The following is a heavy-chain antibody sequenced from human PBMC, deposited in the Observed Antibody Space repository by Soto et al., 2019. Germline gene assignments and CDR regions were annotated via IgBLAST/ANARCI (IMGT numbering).Heavy chain of an antibody. J-gene: IGHJ4*02. CDR1: GGSISSGGYY. V-gene: IGHV4-31*02. CDR3: AKDTLLRYFDWAWVDY. D-gene: IGHD3-9*01. CDR2: IYYSGST. Sequence: SETLSLTCTVSGGSISSGGYYWSWIRQHPGKGLEWIGYIYYSGSTYYNPSLKSRVTISVDTSKNQFSLKLSSVTAADTAVYYCAKDTLLRYFDWAWVDYRGQGTLVTVSS.